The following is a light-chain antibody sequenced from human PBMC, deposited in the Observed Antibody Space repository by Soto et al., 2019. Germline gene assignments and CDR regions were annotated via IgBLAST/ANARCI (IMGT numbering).Light chain of an antibody. CDR1: QSVPNSY. Sequence: EIVLTQSPGTLSLSPGERATLSCRVSQSVPNSYLAWYQQQPGQAPRPLIYGTSTRATGIPDRFSGSGSGTDFTLTISRLEPEVFAVCFFQQYGRSFGGGTKVDIK. V-gene: IGKV3-20*01. CDR2: GTS. J-gene: IGKJ4*01. CDR3: QQYGRS.